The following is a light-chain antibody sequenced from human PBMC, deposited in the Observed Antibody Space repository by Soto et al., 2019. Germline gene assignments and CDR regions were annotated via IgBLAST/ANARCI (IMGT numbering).Light chain of an antibody. CDR3: SSYAASNNFYFV. Sequence: QSMLTQPPSASGSPEQSVTISCTGTSSDVGGYNYVSWYQQYPGRAPKLMIYEVTKRPSGVPDRFSGSKSGNTASLTVSGLQAEDEADYYCSSYAASNNFYFVFGGGTQLT. J-gene: IGLJ3*02. CDR2: EVT. V-gene: IGLV2-8*01. CDR1: SSDVGGYNY.